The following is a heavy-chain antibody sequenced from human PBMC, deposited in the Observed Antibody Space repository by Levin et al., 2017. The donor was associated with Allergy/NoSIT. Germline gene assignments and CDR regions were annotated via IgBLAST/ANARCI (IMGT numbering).Heavy chain of an antibody. CDR2: INPSGGST. Sequence: VASVKVSCKASGYTFTSYYMHWVRQAPGQGLEWMGIINPSGGSTSYAQKFQGRVTMTRDTSTSTVYMELSSLRSEDTAVYYCASTHLHTVVTRPYGMDVWGQGTTVTVSS. J-gene: IGHJ6*02. D-gene: IGHD4-23*01. V-gene: IGHV1-46*01. CDR3: ASTHLHTVVTRPYGMDV. CDR1: GYTFTSYY.